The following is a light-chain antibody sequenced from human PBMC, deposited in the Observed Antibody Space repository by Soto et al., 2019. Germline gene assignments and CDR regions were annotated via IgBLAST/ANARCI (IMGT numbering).Light chain of an antibody. Sequence: QAVVTQPPSASGSPGQSVTISCTGTSSDLGAYNYVSWYQQHPGKAPKLLIYEVSKRPSGVPDRFSGSKSGNTASLTVSGLQAEDEADYYCSSYAGSNIVVFGGGTKLTVL. V-gene: IGLV2-8*01. J-gene: IGLJ2*01. CDR3: SSYAGSNIVV. CDR2: EVS. CDR1: SSDLGAYNY.